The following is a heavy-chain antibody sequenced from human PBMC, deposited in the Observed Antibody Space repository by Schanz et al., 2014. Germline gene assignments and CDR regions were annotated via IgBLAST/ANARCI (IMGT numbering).Heavy chain of an antibody. J-gene: IGHJ4*02. CDR3: ARGGFFDSTSFDS. D-gene: IGHD2-2*01. CDR1: GYTFTTYY. Sequence: QVQLVQSGAEVKKPGVSVKFSCKASGYTFTTYYIHWVRHAPGQGLEWMGKINPSSGTTRIAQNCRGRLTVTRDTSTSTVNMELSSLRSEDTAVYYCARGGFFDSTSFDSWGQGTLVTVSS. CDR2: INPSSGTT. V-gene: IGHV1-46*01.